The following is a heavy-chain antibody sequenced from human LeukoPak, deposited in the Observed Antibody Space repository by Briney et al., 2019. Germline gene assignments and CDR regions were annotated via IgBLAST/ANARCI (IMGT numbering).Heavy chain of an antibody. Sequence: SETLSLTCTVSGGSISSYYWSWIRQPAGKGLEWIGCIYTSGSTNYNPSLKSRVTMSVDTSKNQFSLKLSSATAADTAVYYCARSIDYYDSSGPDYWGQGTLVTVSS. CDR2: IYTSGST. V-gene: IGHV4-4*07. J-gene: IGHJ4*02. D-gene: IGHD3-22*01. CDR3: ARSIDYYDSSGPDY. CDR1: GGSISSYY.